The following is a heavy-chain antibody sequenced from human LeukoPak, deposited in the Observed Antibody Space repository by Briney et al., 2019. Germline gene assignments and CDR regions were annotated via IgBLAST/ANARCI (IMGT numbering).Heavy chain of an antibody. CDR3: ARDHTGYEYGSFTYHYQYMDV. J-gene: IGHJ6*03. V-gene: IGHV3-7*01. Sequence: GGSLRLSCAASGFIFNNYWMSWVRQAPGKGLEWVANIKPDGGEKYYADSVKGRFTISRDNAKNSMYLQMNSLRADDTAVYYCARDHTGYEYGSFTYHYQYMDVWGKGTTVTVSS. CDR2: IKPDGGEK. D-gene: IGHD5-12*01. CDR1: GFIFNNYW.